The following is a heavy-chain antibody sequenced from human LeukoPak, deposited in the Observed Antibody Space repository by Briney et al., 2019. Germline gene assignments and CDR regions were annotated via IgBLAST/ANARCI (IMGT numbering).Heavy chain of an antibody. CDR1: GCTYTSYG. CDR2: ISAYNGNT. CDR3: ARGDTAMVERFDY. V-gene: IGHV1-18*01. J-gene: IGHJ4*02. D-gene: IGHD5-18*01. Sequence: ASVTVSCKASGCTYTSYGISWVRQAPGQGLEWMGWISAYNGNTNYAQKLQGRVTMTTDTSTSTAYMEVRSLRSDDTAVYYCARGDTAMVERFDYWGQGTLVTVSS.